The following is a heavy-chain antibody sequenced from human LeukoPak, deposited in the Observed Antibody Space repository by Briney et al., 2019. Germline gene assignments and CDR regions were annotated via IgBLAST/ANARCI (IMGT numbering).Heavy chain of an antibody. Sequence: SETLSLTCTVSGGSISSSSYYWGWIRQPPGKGLEWIGSIYYSGSTYYNPSLKSRVTMSVDTSKNQFSLKLSSVTAADTAVYYCARDNQWPNYHRWFDPWGQGTLVTVSS. CDR1: GGSISSSSYY. D-gene: IGHD3-22*01. V-gene: IGHV4-39*07. CDR3: ARDNQWPNYHRWFDP. J-gene: IGHJ5*02. CDR2: IYYSGST.